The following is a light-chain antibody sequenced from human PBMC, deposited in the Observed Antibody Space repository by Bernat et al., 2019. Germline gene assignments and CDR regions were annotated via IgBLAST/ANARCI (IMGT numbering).Light chain of an antibody. CDR1: QAISNY. CDR2: AAS. J-gene: IGKJ2*01. CDR3: QQYYSTPYT. V-gene: IGKV1-16*02. Sequence: DIQMTQSPSSLSASVGDRVTITCRASQAISNYLAWFQQKPGKAPKSLINAASNLQRGVPSKFSGSGSGTDLTLTISSLQTEDFATYYCQQYYSTPYTFGQRTKVEIK.